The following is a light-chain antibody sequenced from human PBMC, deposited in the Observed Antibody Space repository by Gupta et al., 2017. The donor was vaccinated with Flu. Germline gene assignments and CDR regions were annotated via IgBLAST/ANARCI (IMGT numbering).Light chain of an antibody. CDR3: QDWSTGHIV. Sequence: QLVLTQSPSASASLGASVKLTCTLSSGHSSYANAWHQQQPEKGPRYLMMLYSDGSHSTGDAIPDRFSGSSSAAARSLTISNVQAEDEYYYYCQDWSTGHIVFGGGTKLTVL. V-gene: IGLV4-69*01. CDR1: SGHSSYA. J-gene: IGLJ3*02. CDR2: LYSDGSH.